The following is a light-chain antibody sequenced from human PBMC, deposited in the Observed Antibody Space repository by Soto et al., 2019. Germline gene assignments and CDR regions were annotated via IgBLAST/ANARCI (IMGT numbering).Light chain of an antibody. CDR1: QSISSW. V-gene: IGKV1-5*01. Sequence: DIQMTQSPSTLSASVGDRVTITCRASQSISSWLAWYQQKPGKAPKLLIYDASSLESGVPSRFSGSASGTEFTLTSSSLQPDDFAPYYCQQHNRYWTFCQGTKVQIK. CDR3: QQHNRYWT. CDR2: DAS. J-gene: IGKJ1*01.